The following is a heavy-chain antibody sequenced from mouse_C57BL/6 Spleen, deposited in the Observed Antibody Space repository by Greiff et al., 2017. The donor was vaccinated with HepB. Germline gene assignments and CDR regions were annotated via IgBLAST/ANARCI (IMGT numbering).Heavy chain of an antibody. Sequence: VQLQQSGPELVKPGASVKISCKASGYSFTGYYMNWVKQSPEKSLEWIGEINPSTGGTTYNQKFKAKATLTVDKSSSTAYMQLKSLTSEDSAVYYCARSSSYYFDVWGTGTTVTVSS. J-gene: IGHJ1*03. CDR2: INPSTGGT. V-gene: IGHV1-42*01. D-gene: IGHD1-1*01. CDR1: GYSFTGYY. CDR3: ARSSSYYFDV.